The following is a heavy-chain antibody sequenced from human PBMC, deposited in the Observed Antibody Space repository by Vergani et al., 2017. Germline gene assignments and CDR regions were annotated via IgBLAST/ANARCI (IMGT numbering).Heavy chain of an antibody. CDR3: AGAPHSGSYGIGCMDV. D-gene: IGHD1-26*01. CDR1: GYTFTSYG. J-gene: IGHJ6*02. Sequence: QVQLVQSGAEVKKPGASVKVSCKASGYTFTSYGISWVRQAPGQGLEWMGWISAYNGNTNYAQNSQGRVTMTTDTSTSTAYMELRSLRSDDTAVYYCAGAPHSGSYGIGCMDVWGQGTTVTVSS. V-gene: IGHV1-18*04. CDR2: ISAYNGNT.